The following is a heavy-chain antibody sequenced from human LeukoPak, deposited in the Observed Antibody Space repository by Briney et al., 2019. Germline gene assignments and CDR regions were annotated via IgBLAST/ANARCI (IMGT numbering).Heavy chain of an antibody. CDR2: IIPIFGIA. D-gene: IGHD3-3*01. Sequence: GASVKVSCKASGGTFSSYAISWVRQAPGQGLEWMGRIIPIFGIANYAQKFQGRVTITADKSTSTAYMELSSLRSEDTAVYYRAGAGSGSGYPLDYWGQGTLVTVSS. CDR1: GGTFSSYA. V-gene: IGHV1-69*04. J-gene: IGHJ4*02. CDR3: AGAGSGSGYPLDY.